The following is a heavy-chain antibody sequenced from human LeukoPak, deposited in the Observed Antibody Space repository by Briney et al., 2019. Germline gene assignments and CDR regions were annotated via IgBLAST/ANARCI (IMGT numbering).Heavy chain of an antibody. Sequence: GGSLRLSCAASGFTFSSYAMSWVRRAPGKGLEWVSAISNNGDYTYYADSVQGRFTISRDNSKSTLCLQMNSLRAEDTAVYYCAKQLGYCSDGSCYFPYWGQGTLVTVSS. V-gene: IGHV3-23*01. D-gene: IGHD2-15*01. J-gene: IGHJ4*02. CDR3: AKQLGYCSDGSCYFPY. CDR1: GFTFSSYA. CDR2: ISNNGDYT.